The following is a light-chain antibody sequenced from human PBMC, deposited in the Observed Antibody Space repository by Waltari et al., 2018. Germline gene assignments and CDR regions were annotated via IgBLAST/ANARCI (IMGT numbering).Light chain of an antibody. CDR2: EVS. CDR1: SSDDGCDNH. CDR3: CSYAGSSTFA. J-gene: IGLJ2*01. V-gene: IGLV2-23*02. Sequence: QSALTQPASVSGSPGQSITISCTGTSSDDGCDNHVSWYQQHPGKAPKLMIYEVSKRPSGVSNRFSGSKSGNTASLTISGLQAEDEADYYCCSYAGSSTFAFGGGTKLTVL.